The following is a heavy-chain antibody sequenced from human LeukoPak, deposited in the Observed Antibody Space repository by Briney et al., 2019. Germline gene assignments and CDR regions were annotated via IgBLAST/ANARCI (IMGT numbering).Heavy chain of an antibody. CDR3: ARSLGYSNYYYYYYMDV. J-gene: IGHJ6*03. D-gene: IGHD4-11*01. Sequence: SVKVSCKASGGTFISYAISWARQAPGQGLEWMGGIIPIFGTANYAQKFQGRVTITADESTSTAYMELSSLRSEDTAVYYCARSLGYSNYYYYYYMDVWGKGTTVTVSS. CDR2: IIPIFGTA. CDR1: GGTFISYA. V-gene: IGHV1-69*01.